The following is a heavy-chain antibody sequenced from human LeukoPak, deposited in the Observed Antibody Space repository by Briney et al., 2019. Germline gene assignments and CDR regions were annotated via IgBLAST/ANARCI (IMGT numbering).Heavy chain of an antibody. CDR1: GFTFSSYG. CDR3: AAMAPFDY. J-gene: IGHJ4*02. Sequence: DPGGSLRLSCAASGFTFSSYGMHWVRQAPGKGLEWVSAISGSGGSTYSADSVKGRFTTSRDNSKNTLYLQMNSLRAEDTAVYYCAAMAPFDYWGQGTLVTVSS. D-gene: IGHD5-18*01. V-gene: IGHV3-23*01. CDR2: ISGSGGST.